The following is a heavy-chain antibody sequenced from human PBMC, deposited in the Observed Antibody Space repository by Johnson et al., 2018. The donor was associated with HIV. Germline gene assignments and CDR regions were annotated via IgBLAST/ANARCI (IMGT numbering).Heavy chain of an antibody. CDR2: IKTDGSDT. CDR1: GFIFSNYW. D-gene: IGHD1-26*01. V-gene: IGHV3-74*01. J-gene: IGHJ3*02. CDR3: ARLEELLRAFDI. Sequence: VQLVESGGDSVQPGGSLRLSCAASGFIFSNYWMHWVRQAPGKGLIWVACIKTDGSDTNYADSVKGRFTISRDNAKNTVYLQMDSLRDEDTAVYYCARLEELLRAFDIWGQGTMVTVSS.